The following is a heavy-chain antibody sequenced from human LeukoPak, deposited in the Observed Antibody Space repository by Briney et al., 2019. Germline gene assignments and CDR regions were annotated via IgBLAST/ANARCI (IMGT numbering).Heavy chain of an antibody. CDR1: GGSISSGGYY. Sequence: SETLSLTCTVSGGSISSGGYYWSWIRQHPGKGLEWIGYIYYSGSTYYNPSLKSRVTISVDTSKNQFSLKLSSVTAADTAVYYCARDRRYSSGWYLFDYWGQGTLVTVSS. V-gene: IGHV4-31*03. CDR2: IYYSGST. J-gene: IGHJ4*02. CDR3: ARDRRYSSGWYLFDY. D-gene: IGHD6-19*01.